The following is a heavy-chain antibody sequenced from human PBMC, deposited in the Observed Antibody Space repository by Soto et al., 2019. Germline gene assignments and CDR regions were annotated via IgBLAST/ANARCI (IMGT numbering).Heavy chain of an antibody. D-gene: IGHD3-16*02. J-gene: IGHJ6*02. V-gene: IGHV1-3*05. CDR2: INAGNGNT. CDR3: ARDGTGDYVWGSYRPFGMDV. Sequence: QVQLVQSGAEEKKPGASVKVSCKASGYTFTSYAMHWVRQAPGQRLEWMGWINAGNGNTKYSQKFQGRVTITRDTSASTAYMELSSLRSEDTAVYYCARDGTGDYVWGSYRPFGMDVWGQGTTVTVSS. CDR1: GYTFTSYA.